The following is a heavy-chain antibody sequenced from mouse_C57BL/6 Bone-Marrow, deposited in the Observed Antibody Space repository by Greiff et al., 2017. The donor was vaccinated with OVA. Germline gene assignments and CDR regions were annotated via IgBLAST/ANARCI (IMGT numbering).Heavy chain of an antibody. V-gene: IGHV1-72*01. Sequence: QAQLQQPGAELVKPGASVKLSCKASGYTFTSYWMHWVKQRPGRGLEWIGRIDPNSGGTKYNEKFKSKATLTVDKPSSTAYMQLSSLTSEDSAVYYCARDSNPYYYAMDYWGQGTSVTVSS. J-gene: IGHJ4*01. CDR3: ARDSNPYYYAMDY. CDR2: IDPNSGGT. CDR1: GYTFTSYW. D-gene: IGHD2-5*01.